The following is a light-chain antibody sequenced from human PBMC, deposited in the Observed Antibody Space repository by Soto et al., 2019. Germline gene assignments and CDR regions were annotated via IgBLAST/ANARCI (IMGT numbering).Light chain of an antibody. Sequence: DIQLTQSPSFLSASVGDRVTITCRASQGISSDLAWYQQKPGKAPKLLIYTASTLQTGVPSRFSGSGSGTEFTLTITSLQPEDFATYYCQQLNTYPITFGQGTRLEIE. J-gene: IGKJ5*01. CDR2: TAS. V-gene: IGKV1-9*01. CDR3: QQLNTYPIT. CDR1: QGISSD.